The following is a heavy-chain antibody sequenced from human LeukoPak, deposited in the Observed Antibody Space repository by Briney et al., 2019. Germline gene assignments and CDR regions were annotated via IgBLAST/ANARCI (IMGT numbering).Heavy chain of an antibody. CDR3: ARIEWERLGRALDI. Sequence: PGGSLRLSCAASGFTFSSYSMNWVRQAPGKGLEWVSYISSSSSTIYYAESVKGRFTISRDNSKNTLYLQMNSLRAEDMAVYYCARIEWERLGRALDIWGQGTMVTVSS. CDR1: GFTFSSYS. J-gene: IGHJ3*02. CDR2: ISSSSSTI. V-gene: IGHV3-48*01. D-gene: IGHD1-26*01.